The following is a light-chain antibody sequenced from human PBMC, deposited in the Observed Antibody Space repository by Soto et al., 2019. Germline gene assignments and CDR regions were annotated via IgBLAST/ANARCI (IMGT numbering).Light chain of an antibody. CDR3: NSYTSNSTYV. Sequence: QSALTQPASVSGSPGQSITISCTGTSSDVGGYNYVSWYQQHPGKAPKLIIYEVSNRPSGVSNRFSGSKSGNTASLTISGLQAEDEAVYYCNSYTSNSTYVFGTGTKLTVL. V-gene: IGLV2-14*01. CDR1: SSDVGGYNY. CDR2: EVS. J-gene: IGLJ1*01.